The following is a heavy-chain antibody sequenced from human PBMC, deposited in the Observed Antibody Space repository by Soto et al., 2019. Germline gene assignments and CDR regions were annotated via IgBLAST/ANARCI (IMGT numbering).Heavy chain of an antibody. J-gene: IGHJ6*02. Sequence: QVQLVQSGAEVKKPGSSVKVSCKASGNNFNNYFINWVRQVPGQGLERMGGINPMLRITQYRQQFQGRITVTADRSTGTSYMELSGLESEDTAVYYCAGDAPPRSGIYYGMDVWGQGTTFTVSS. CDR1: GNNFNNYF. CDR3: AGDAPPRSGIYYGMDV. D-gene: IGHD3-10*01. CDR2: INPMLRIT. V-gene: IGHV1-69*17.